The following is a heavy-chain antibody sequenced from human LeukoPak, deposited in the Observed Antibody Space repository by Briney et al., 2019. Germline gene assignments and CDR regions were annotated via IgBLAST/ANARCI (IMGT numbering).Heavy chain of an antibody. CDR3: AKGPPYCNGDCYSDY. Sequence: GGSLRLSCAASGFTFSSYAMSWVRQAPGKGLEWVSAISGSGGITYYADSVKGQFTISRDNSKNTLYLRMNSLRAEDTAVYYCAKGPPYCNGDCYSDYWGQGTLVTVSS. V-gene: IGHV3-23*01. J-gene: IGHJ4*02. CDR2: ISGSGGIT. D-gene: IGHD2-21*02. CDR1: GFTFSSYA.